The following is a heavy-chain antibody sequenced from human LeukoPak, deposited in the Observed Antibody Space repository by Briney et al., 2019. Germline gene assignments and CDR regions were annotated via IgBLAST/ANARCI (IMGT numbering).Heavy chain of an antibody. V-gene: IGHV3-30-3*01. CDR3: ARVDSSSWARPSEFDY. J-gene: IGHJ4*02. CDR2: ISYDGSNK. D-gene: IGHD6-13*01. CDR1: GFTFSSYA. Sequence: PGGSLGLSCAASGFTFSSYAMHWVRQAPGKGLEWVAVISYDGSNKCYADSVKGRFTISRDNSKNTLYLQMNSLRAEDTAVYYCARVDSSSWARPSEFDYWGQGTLVTVSS.